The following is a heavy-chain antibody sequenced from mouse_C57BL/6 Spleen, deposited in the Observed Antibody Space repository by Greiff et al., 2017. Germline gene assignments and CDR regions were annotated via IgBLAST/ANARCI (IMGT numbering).Heavy chain of an antibody. CDR3: ARSGGNYEGYFDY. Sequence: QVQLQQSGAELARPGASVKLSCTASGYTFTSYTMPWVKQRPGQGLEWIGYINPSSGYTKYNQKFKNKATLTADKSSSTAYMQLSSLTSEDSAVYYCARSGGNYEGYFDYWGQGTTLTVSS. CDR2: INPSSGYT. CDR1: GYTFTSYT. V-gene: IGHV1-4*01. D-gene: IGHD2-1*01. J-gene: IGHJ2*01.